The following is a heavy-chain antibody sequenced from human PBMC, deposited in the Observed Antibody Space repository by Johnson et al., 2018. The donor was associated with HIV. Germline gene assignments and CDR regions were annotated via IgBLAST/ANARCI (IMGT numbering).Heavy chain of an antibody. CDR1: GFTFSSYA. J-gene: IGHJ3*02. CDR3: ARLGIAAARGALDI. V-gene: IGHV3-23*04. Sequence: VQLVESGGGLVQPGGSLSLSCAASGFTFSSYAMSWVRQAPGKGLEWVSTIIGSGGSTYYAESVKGRFTISRDNSKNTVYLQMNSLRAEDTAGFYCARLGIAAARGALDIWGQGTMVTVSS. D-gene: IGHD6-13*01. CDR2: IIGSGGST.